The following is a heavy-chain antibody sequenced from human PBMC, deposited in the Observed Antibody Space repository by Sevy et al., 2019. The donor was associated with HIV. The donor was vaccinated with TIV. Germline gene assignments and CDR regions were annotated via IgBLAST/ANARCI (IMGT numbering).Heavy chain of an antibody. V-gene: IGHV3-33*08. D-gene: IGHD3-10*01. CDR2: MWYDGNNK. Sequence: GGSLRLSCTASGFTFSNFGIHWVRQAPGKGLEWVTLMWYDGNNKYYADSVKGRFTISRDTSKNTVYLQMNNLRAEDTAVYYCARGPSLIMAGAPGYLDYWGQGTLVTDSS. CDR1: GFTFSNFG. CDR3: ARGPSLIMAGAPGYLDY. J-gene: IGHJ4*02.